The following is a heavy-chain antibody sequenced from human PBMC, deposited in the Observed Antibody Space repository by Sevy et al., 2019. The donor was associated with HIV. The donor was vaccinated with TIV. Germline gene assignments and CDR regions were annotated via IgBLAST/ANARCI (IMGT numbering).Heavy chain of an antibody. J-gene: IGHJ4*02. Sequence: GGSLRLSCAASGFTFSTYWMTWVRQAPGKGLEWVANIKQDGTDKYYVDSVKGRFTVSRDNAMNSLYLQMDSLRVEDTAVYYCARALADWGSFHYSSWGRGTLVTVSS. CDR1: GFTFSTYW. CDR3: ARALADWGSFHYSS. CDR2: IKQDGTDK. D-gene: IGHD3-16*02. V-gene: IGHV3-7*01.